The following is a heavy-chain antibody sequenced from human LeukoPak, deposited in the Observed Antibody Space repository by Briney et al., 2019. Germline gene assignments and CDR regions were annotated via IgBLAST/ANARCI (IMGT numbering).Heavy chain of an antibody. CDR2: ISSSSSTI. CDR3: AKTAYDSSSYDRFYYYYMDV. CDR1: GFTVTNAW. Sequence: PGGSLRLSCAASGFTVTNAWMSWVRQAPGKGLEWVSYISSSSSTIYCADSVKGRFTISIDNAKDSLCLQMNSLRAEDTAVYYCAKTAYDSSSYDRFYYYYMDVWGKGTTVTVSS. D-gene: IGHD3-22*01. V-gene: IGHV3-48*01. J-gene: IGHJ6*03.